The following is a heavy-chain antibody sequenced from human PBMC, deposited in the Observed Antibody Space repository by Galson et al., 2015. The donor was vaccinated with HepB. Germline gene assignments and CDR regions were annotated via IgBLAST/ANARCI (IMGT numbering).Heavy chain of an antibody. CDR1: GYTFTSYG. CDR2: ISAYNGNT. D-gene: IGHD5-24*01. J-gene: IGHJ3*02. V-gene: IGHV1-18*01. Sequence: SVKVSCKASGYTFTSYGISWVRQAPGQGLEWMGWISAYNGNTNYAQKLQGRVTMTTDTSTSTAYMELRSLRSDDTAVYYCASHKMDHDAFDIWGQGTMVTVSS. CDR3: ASHKMDHDAFDI.